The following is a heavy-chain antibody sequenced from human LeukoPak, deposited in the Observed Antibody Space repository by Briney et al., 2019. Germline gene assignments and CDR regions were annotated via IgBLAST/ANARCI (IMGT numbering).Heavy chain of an antibody. CDR3: ASPSPGIAVAGMRGSAFDI. V-gene: IGHV5-51*01. CDR1: GYSFTSYW. J-gene: IGHJ3*02. Sequence: GESLKISCKGSGYSFTSYWIGWVRQMPGKGLEWMGIIYPGDSDTRYSPSFQGQVTISADKSISTAYLQWSSLKASDTAMYYCASPSPGIAVAGMRGSAFDIWGQGTMVAVSS. D-gene: IGHD6-19*01. CDR2: IYPGDSDT.